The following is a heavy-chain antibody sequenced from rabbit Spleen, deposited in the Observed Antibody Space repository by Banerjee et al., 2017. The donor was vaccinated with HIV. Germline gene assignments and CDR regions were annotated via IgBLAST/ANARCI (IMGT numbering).Heavy chain of an antibody. Sequence: LVESGGDLVKPGASLTLTCTASGVSFSSNYYMCWVRQAPGKGLEWIACIDAGSSGFTYFATWAKGRFTCSKTSSTTVTLQMTSLTAADTATYFCARGFYTYDDYADFYGYYFNLWGPGTLVTVS. D-gene: IGHD2-1*01. CDR1: GVSFSSNYY. V-gene: IGHV1S40*01. CDR2: IDAGSSGFT. J-gene: IGHJ4*01. CDR3: ARGFYTYDDYADFYGYYFNL.